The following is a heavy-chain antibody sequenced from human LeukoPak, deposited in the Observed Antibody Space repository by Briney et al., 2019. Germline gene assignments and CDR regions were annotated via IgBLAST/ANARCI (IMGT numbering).Heavy chain of an antibody. V-gene: IGHV3-9*01. Sequence: PGRSLRLSCTASGFKFHNYALHWVRQAPGKGLEWVSGITWNNETLDYADSVKGRFTISRDNAKNSLYLQMNSLRAEDTAVYYCARDFGGSGSYYKGNIDYWGQGTLVTVSS. CDR3: ARDFGGSGSYYKGNIDY. CDR2: ITWNNETL. D-gene: IGHD3-10*01. J-gene: IGHJ4*02. CDR1: GFKFHNYA.